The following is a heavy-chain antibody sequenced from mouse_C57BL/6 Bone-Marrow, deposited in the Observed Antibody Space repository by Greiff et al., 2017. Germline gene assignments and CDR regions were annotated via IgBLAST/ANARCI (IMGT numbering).Heavy chain of an antibody. CDR2: IYPRSGNT. J-gene: IGHJ2*01. Sequence: LVESGAELARPGASVKLSCKASGYTFTSYGISWVKQRTGQGLEWIGEIYPRSGNTYYNEKFKGKATLTADKSSSTAYMELRSLTSEDSAVYFCARGNLGVTGYFDYWGQGTTLTVSS. D-gene: IGHD2-2*01. CDR3: ARGNLGVTGYFDY. CDR1: GYTFTSYG. V-gene: IGHV1-81*01.